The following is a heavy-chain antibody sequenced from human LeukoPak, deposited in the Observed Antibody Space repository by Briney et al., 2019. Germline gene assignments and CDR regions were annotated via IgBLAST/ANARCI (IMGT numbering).Heavy chain of an antibody. CDR3: ARGIRFRDAFDI. J-gene: IGHJ3*02. V-gene: IGHV4-61*08. CDR1: GGSISSGGYY. CDR2: IYHSGST. Sequence: PSETLSLTCTVSGGSISSGGYYWSWIRQPPGKGLEWIGYIYHSGSTYYNPSLKSRVTISVDTSKNQFSLKLSSVTAADTAVYYCARGIRFRDAFDIWGQGTMVTVSS.